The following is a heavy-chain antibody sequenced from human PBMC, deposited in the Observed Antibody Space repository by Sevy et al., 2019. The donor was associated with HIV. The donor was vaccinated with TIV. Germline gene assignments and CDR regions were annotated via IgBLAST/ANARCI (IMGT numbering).Heavy chain of an antibody. CDR2: ISFDGRNE. J-gene: IGHJ4*01. CDR3: ARDHCTDGACFKSGYFDY. D-gene: IGHD2-8*01. Sequence: GRSLRLSCAASGFTFGNHAIHWVRQAPGKGLEWVAIISFDGRNERYADSVKGRFTISRDNSKNTVTLQMTRLRTEDVAVYYCARDHCTDGACFKSGYFDYWGQGTLVTVSS. V-gene: IGHV3-30*04. CDR1: GFTFGNHA.